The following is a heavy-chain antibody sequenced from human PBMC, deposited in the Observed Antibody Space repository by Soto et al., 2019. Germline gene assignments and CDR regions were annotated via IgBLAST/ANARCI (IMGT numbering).Heavy chain of an antibody. CDR2: IFSNDEK. CDR3: ARIQYYFDSSGYYIDY. V-gene: IGHV2-26*01. J-gene: IGHJ4*02. CDR1: GFSLSNARMG. Sequence: SGPTLVNPTATLTLTCTVSGFSLSNARMGVSWIRQPPGKALEWLAHIFSNDEKSYSTSLKSRLTISKDTSKSQVVLTMTNMDPVDTATYYCARIQYYFDSSGYYIDYWGQGTLVTVSS. D-gene: IGHD3-22*01.